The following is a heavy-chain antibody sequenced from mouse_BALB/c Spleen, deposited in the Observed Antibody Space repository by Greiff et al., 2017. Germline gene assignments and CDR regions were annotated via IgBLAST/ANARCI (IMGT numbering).Heavy chain of an antibody. V-gene: IGHV2-9*02. D-gene: IGHD2-14*01. CDR3: AREDAYRYAY. CDR1: GFSLTSYG. J-gene: IGHJ3*01. Sequence: QVQLKESGPGLVAPSQSLSITCTVSGFSLTSYGVHWVRQPPGKGLEWLGVIWAGGSTNYNSALMSRLSISKDNSKSQVFLKMNSLQTDDTAMYYCAREDAYRYAYWGQGTLVTVSA. CDR2: IWAGGST.